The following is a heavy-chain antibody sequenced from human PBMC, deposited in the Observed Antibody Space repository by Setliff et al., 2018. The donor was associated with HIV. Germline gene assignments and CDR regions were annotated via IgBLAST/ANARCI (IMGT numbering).Heavy chain of an antibody. CDR2: ISIGSGAAI. CDR1: GFTFSSYA. D-gene: IGHD3-10*01. Sequence: GESLKISCAASGFTFSSYAMTWVRQAPGRGLEWVSSISIGSGAAIYYAESVQGRFTVSRDNSKNSLYLQMNSLRVKDTAVYYCARDYLYYNMYNGSPVYGMDVWGQGTTVTVSS. CDR3: ARDYLYYNMYNGSPVYGMDV. V-gene: IGHV3-21*01. J-gene: IGHJ6*02.